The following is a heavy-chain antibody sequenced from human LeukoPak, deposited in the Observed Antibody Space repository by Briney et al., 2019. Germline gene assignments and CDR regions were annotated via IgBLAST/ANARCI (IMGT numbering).Heavy chain of an antibody. D-gene: IGHD1-26*01. CDR2: IKQDGSEK. V-gene: IGHV3-7*01. Sequence: GGSLRLSCAASGFTFSSYWMSWVRQAPGKGLEWVANIKQDGSEKYYADSVKGRFTISRDDSKNTLYLQMNSLRAEDTAVYYCAKEELLASYGMDVWGQGTLVTVSS. CDR3: AKEELLASYGMDV. CDR1: GFTFSSYW. J-gene: IGHJ6*02.